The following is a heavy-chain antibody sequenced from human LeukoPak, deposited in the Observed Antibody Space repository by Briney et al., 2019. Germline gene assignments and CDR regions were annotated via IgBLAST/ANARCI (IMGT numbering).Heavy chain of an antibody. CDR2: IIPIFGTA. D-gene: IGHD2-2*02. CDR3: VREGHVIPFDY. Sequence: ASVKVSCKASGGTFSSYAISWVRQAPGQGLEWMGGIIPIFGTANYAQKFQGRVTITADESTSTAYMELSSLRSEDTAVYYCVREGHVIPFDYWGQGTLVTVSS. CDR1: GGTFSSYA. V-gene: IGHV1-69*01. J-gene: IGHJ4*02.